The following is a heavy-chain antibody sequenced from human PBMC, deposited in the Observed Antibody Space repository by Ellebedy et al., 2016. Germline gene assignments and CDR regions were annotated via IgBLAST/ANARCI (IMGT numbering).Heavy chain of an antibody. V-gene: IGHV5-51*01. Sequence: GESLKISXKGSGYTFSNYWIGWVRQMPGKGLEWMGMIDPGDSDTRYSPSFQGQVIISADKSISTAYLEWGSLKTSDTAMYYCAREGSSLYPSSSHWFDAWGQGTLVTV. CDR3: AREGSSLYPSSSHWFDA. J-gene: IGHJ5*02. D-gene: IGHD6-6*01. CDR2: IDPGDSDT. CDR1: GYTFSNYW.